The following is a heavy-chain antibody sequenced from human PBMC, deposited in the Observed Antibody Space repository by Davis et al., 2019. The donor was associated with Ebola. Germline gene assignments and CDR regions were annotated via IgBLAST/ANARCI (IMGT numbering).Heavy chain of an antibody. CDR2: ISGSGGST. CDR3: VRFFFDL. CDR1: GFTFSSYA. Sequence: GGSLRISCAASGFTFSSYAMSWVRQAPGKGLEWVSAISGSGGSTYYADSVKGRFTISRDNAKNSLFLQMNNLRAEDTATYYCVRFFFDLWGQGALVTVSS. V-gene: IGHV3-23*01. J-gene: IGHJ4*02.